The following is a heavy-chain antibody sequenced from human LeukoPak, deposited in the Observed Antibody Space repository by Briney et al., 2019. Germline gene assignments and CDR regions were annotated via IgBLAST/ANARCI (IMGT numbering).Heavy chain of an antibody. CDR1: GFTFSSYA. Sequence: GGSLRLSCAASGFTFSSYAMSWVRQAPGKGLEWVSAISGSGGSTYYADSVKGRFTISRDNSKNTLYLQMNSLRDEDTAVYYCAKSVITMIGVNPDYWGQGTLVTVSS. J-gene: IGHJ4*02. V-gene: IGHV3-23*01. CDR2: ISGSGGST. CDR3: AKSVITMIGVNPDY. D-gene: IGHD3-22*01.